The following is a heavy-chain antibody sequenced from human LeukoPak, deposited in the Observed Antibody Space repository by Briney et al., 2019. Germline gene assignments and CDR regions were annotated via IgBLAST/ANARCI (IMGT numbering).Heavy chain of an antibody. CDR3: ARGGTTVTTSHFDY. J-gene: IGHJ4*02. Sequence: PGGSLRPSCAASGFTFDDYGMSWVRQAPGKGLEWVSGINWNDGSTGYANSVKGRFTISRDNAKNSLYLQMNSLRAEDTALYYCARGGTTVTTSHFDYWGQGTLVTVSS. V-gene: IGHV3-20*04. CDR2: INWNDGST. CDR1: GFTFDDYG. D-gene: IGHD4-17*01.